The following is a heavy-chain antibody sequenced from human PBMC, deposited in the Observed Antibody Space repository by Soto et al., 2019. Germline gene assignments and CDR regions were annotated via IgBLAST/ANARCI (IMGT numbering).Heavy chain of an antibody. CDR1: GFTFTRYS. CDR2: IGSTTNYI. Sequence: PGGSLRLSCAASGFTFTRYSMNWVRQAPGKGLEWVSSIGSTTNYIYYGDSMKGRFTISGDNAKNSLYLEMNSLRAEDTAVYYCARESEDLTSNFDYWGQATMVTVSS. CDR3: ARESEDLTSNFDY. V-gene: IGHV3-21*06. J-gene: IGHJ4*02.